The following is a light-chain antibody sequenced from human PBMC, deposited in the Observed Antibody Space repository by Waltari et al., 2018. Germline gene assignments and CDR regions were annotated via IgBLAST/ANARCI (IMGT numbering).Light chain of an antibody. J-gene: IGLJ3*02. CDR3: QVWDSSTDQVL. Sequence: SYILTQPPSVSVAPGTTAELSCGGDEIQNKHCHWYPKKSGQAPNVVIYFSRDRPSGVSERFTGSSSGNTATLTISGVEAGDEAHYYCQVWDSSTDQVLFGGGTQLTVL. V-gene: IGLV3-21*04. CDR2: FSR. CDR1: EIQNKH.